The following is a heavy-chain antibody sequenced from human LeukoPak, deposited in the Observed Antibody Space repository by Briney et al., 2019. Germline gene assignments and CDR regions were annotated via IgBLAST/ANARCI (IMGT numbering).Heavy chain of an antibody. CDR1: GFTFSSYS. D-gene: IGHD3-16*01. CDR2: ISSSSSYI. Sequence: GGPLRLSCAASGFTFSSYSMNWVRQAPGKGLEWVSSISSSSSYIYYADSVKGRFTISRDNAKNSLYLQMNSLRAEDTAVYYCASAFGGVIGDYWGQGTLVTVSS. V-gene: IGHV3-21*01. J-gene: IGHJ4*02. CDR3: ASAFGGVIGDY.